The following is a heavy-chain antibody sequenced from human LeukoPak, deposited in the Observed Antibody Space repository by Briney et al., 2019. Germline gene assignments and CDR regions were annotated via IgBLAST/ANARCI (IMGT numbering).Heavy chain of an antibody. CDR3: AGLTYYYDSSDLAV. Sequence: PSETLSLTCTVSGGSISSYYWSWIRQPPGKGLEWIGYIYYSGSTNYNPSLKSRVTISVYTSKNQFSLKLSSVTAADTAVYYCAGLTYYYDSSDLAVWGQGTTVTVSS. CDR2: IYYSGST. CDR1: GGSISSYY. J-gene: IGHJ6*02. D-gene: IGHD3-22*01. V-gene: IGHV4-59*08.